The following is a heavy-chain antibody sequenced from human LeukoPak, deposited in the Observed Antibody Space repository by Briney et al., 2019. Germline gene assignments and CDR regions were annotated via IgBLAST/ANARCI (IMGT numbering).Heavy chain of an antibody. CDR1: GGSTSSYY. CDR3: ARAGWDYYGSGSYYPNYYYYYHMDV. Sequence: SETLSLTCTVSGGSTSSYYWSWIRQPPGKGLEWIGYIYYSGSTNYNPSLKSRVTISVDTSKNQFSLKLSSVTAADTAVYYCARAGWDYYGSGSYYPNYYYYYHMDVWGKGTTVTISS. D-gene: IGHD3-10*01. J-gene: IGHJ6*03. V-gene: IGHV4-59*01. CDR2: IYYSGST.